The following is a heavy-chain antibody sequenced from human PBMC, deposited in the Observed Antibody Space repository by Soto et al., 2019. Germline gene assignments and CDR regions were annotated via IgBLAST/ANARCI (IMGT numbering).Heavy chain of an antibody. V-gene: IGHV3-49*03. D-gene: IGHD6-13*01. Sequence: GGSLRLSCTASGFTFGDYAMSWFRQAPGKGLEWVGFIRSKAYGGTTEYAASVKGRFTISRDDSKSIAYLQMNSLKTEDTAVYYCTRGPRSSSWYSYYYYYMDVWGKGTTVTVSS. CDR3: TRGPRSSSWYSYYYYYMDV. CDR2: IRSKAYGGTT. J-gene: IGHJ6*03. CDR1: GFTFGDYA.